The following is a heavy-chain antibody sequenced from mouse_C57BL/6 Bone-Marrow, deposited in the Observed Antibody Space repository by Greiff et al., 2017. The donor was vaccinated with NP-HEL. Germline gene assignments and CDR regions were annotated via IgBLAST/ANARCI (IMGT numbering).Heavy chain of an antibody. CDR1: GYAFSSSW. D-gene: IGHD2-1*01. J-gene: IGHJ1*03. V-gene: IGHV1-82*01. CDR2: IYPGDGAT. CDR3: ASPIYYGNHYWYFDV. Sequence: VQLQQSGPELVKPGASVKISCKASGYAFSSSWMNWVKQRPGKGLAWIGRIYPGDGATNYNGKFKGKATLTADKSSSTAYMQLSSLTSEDSAVYFCASPIYYGNHYWYFDVWGTGTTVTVSS.